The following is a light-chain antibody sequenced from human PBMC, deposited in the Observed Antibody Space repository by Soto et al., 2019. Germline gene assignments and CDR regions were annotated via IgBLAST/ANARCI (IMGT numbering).Light chain of an antibody. CDR1: SSDVGSYNY. CDR3: SSYTSTSTLV. CDR2: DVG. V-gene: IGLV2-14*01. Sequence: QSALTQPASVSGSPGQSITISCTGTSSDVGSYNYVSWYQQHPGEAPKLMIYDVGNRPSGVSNRFSGSKSGNTASLTISGLQSEDEADYYCSSYTSTSTLVFGTGTKV. J-gene: IGLJ1*01.